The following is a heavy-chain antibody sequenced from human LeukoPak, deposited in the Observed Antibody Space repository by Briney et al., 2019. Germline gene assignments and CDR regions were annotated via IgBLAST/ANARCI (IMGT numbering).Heavy chain of an antibody. V-gene: IGHV4-38-2*02. CDR3: ARDFSGSYLGAFDI. D-gene: IGHD1-26*01. CDR1: GYSISSGYY. J-gene: IGHJ3*02. CDR2: IYHSGST. Sequence: PSETLSLTCTVSGYSISSGYYWGWIRQPPGKGLEWIGSIYHSGSTYYNPSLKSRVTISVDTSKNQISLKLSSVTAADTAVYYCARDFSGSYLGAFDIWGQGTMVTVSS.